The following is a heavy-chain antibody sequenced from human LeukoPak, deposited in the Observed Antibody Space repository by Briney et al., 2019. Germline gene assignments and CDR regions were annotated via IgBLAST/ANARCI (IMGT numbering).Heavy chain of an antibody. V-gene: IGHV3-7*01. CDR1: GFTFSDYY. Sequence: PGGSLRLSCAASGFTFSDYYMSRVRQAPGKGLEWVANIKQDGSESYYVDSVKGRFTISRDNAKNSLYLQMNSLRAEDTAVYYCARLQYSFLYGSGSYGVDYWGQGTLVTVSS. CDR3: ARLQYSFLYGSGSYGVDY. D-gene: IGHD3-10*01. J-gene: IGHJ4*02. CDR2: IKQDGSES.